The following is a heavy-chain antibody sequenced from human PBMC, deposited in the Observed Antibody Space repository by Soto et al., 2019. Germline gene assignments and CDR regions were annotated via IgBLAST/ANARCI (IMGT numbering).Heavy chain of an antibody. CDR3: AMNGYYYGTGWFDP. V-gene: IGHV4-31*03. CDR2: IYYSGST. Sequence: TLSLPFTFSCCPISSGGFYWSWIRQHPGKGLEWIGYIYYSGSTYYNPSLKSRVTISVDTSKNQFSLKLSSVTAADTAVYYCAMNGYYYGTGWFDPWGQGTLVTVSS. CDR1: CCPISSGGFY. J-gene: IGHJ5*02. D-gene: IGHD3-10*01.